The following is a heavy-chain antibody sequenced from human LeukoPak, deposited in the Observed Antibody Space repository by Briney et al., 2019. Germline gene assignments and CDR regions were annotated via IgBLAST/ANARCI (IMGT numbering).Heavy chain of an antibody. J-gene: IGHJ4*02. V-gene: IGHV3-7*01. D-gene: IGHD4-23*01. CDR1: GFTCSSHW. CDR2: IKQDASEK. Sequence: GGSLRLXCATSGFTCSSHWMNWVRRAPGKGLESVANIKQDASEKNYVDSVKGRFIISRDNAKNSLYLQMNSLRAEDTAVYYCARDGPSYGGNCVFDHWGQGTLVTVSS. CDR3: ARDGPSYGGNCVFDH.